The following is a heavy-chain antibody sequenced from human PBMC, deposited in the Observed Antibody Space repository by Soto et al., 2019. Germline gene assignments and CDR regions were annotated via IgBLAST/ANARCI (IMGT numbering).Heavy chain of an antibody. CDR1: VCSVSIWSHY. V-gene: IGHV4-61*01. D-gene: IGHD3-3*01. Sequence: SETLSLTGTVSVCSVSIWSHYWSWIRHTPGNWLEWIGYIYYTGSTNYNPSLKGRVTMSVDTSRDQVSLRLRSVTRADTAVYYCARDQYDFRSGSYYYAMEVWGQGTKVTVSS. J-gene: IGHJ6*02. CDR3: ARDQYDFRSGSYYYAMEV. CDR2: IYYTGST.